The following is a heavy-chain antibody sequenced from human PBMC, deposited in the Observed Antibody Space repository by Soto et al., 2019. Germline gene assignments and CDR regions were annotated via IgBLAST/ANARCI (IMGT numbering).Heavy chain of an antibody. CDR1: GFPFINAW. J-gene: IGHJ5*02. CDR2: IKSKIDGGTI. CDR3: AKERIITMIVVKYGWFDP. V-gene: IGHV3-15*07. Sequence: EAQLVESGGGLVKPGGSLGLSCAASGFPFINAWMNWVRQAPGRGLEWVGRIKSKIDGGTIDYAAPVKGRFTISRDDSKTTLYLQMNSLRAEDTAVYYCAKERIITMIVVKYGWFDPWGQGTLVTVSS. D-gene: IGHD3-22*01.